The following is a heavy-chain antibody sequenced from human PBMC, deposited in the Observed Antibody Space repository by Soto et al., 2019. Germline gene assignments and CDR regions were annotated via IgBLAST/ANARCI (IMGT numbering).Heavy chain of an antibody. J-gene: IGHJ5*02. V-gene: IGHV4-34*01. Sequence: SETLSLTCAVYGGSFSGYYWSWIRQPPGKGLEWIGEINHSGSTNYNPSLKSRVTISVDTSKNQFSLKLSSVTAADTAVYYCARSKHGSGSYYGPLNWFDPWGQGTLVTVSS. CDR3: ARSKHGSGSYYGPLNWFDP. D-gene: IGHD3-10*01. CDR1: GGSFSGYY. CDR2: INHSGST.